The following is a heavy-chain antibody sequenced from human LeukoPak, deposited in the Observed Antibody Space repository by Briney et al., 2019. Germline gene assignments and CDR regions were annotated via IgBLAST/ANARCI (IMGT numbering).Heavy chain of an antibody. V-gene: IGHV4-59*01. D-gene: IGHD1-7*01. CDR3: ARSRNYGNFDY. CDR1: GGSISSYY. CDR2: IYYSGST. Sequence: SETLSLTCTVSGGSISSYYWSWIRQPPGKGLEWIGYIYYSGSTNYNPSLKSRVTMSVDTSKNQFSLKLSSVTAADTAVYYCARSRNYGNFDYWGQGTLVTVSS. J-gene: IGHJ4*02.